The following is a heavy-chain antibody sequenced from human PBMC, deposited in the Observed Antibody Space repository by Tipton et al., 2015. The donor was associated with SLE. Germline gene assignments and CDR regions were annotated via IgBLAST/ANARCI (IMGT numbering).Heavy chain of an antibody. Sequence: TLSLTCTVSGDSISSDGYHWSWIRQRPGKGLEWIGSIYYSGRTYYNPSLKSRVTISVDTSKNQFSLKLSSVTAADTAVYYCARHSIYDSTFGDYWGQGTLVTVSS. V-gene: IGHV4-39*01. CDR1: GDSISSDGYH. CDR2: IYYSGRT. D-gene: IGHD3-16*01. CDR3: ARHSIYDSTFGDY. J-gene: IGHJ4*02.